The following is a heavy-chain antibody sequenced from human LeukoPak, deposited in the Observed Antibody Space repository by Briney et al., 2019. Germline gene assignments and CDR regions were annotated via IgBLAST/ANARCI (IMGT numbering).Heavy chain of an antibody. Sequence: PGGSLRLSCAASGFTFSSYSMHWVRQAPGKGLNWVAFISYDGVNKYADSVKGRFTISRDNSKNTLYLQMNSLRAEDTAVYYCAKLSGATDYWGQGTLVTVSS. CDR2: ISYDGVNK. CDR1: GFTFSSYS. D-gene: IGHD5-12*01. V-gene: IGHV3-30*18. CDR3: AKLSGATDY. J-gene: IGHJ4*02.